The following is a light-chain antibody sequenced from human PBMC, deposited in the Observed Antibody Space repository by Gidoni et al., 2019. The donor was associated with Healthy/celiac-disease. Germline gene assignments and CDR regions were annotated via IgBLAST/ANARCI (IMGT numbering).Light chain of an antibody. CDR2: GAS. Sequence: EIVLTQSPGTLSLSPGERATLSCRASQSLRSSYLAWYQQKPGQAPRLLSYGASNRATGIPDRFSGSGSGTDFTLTISRLEPEDFAVYYCQQYGRSPRTFGQGTKVEIK. CDR3: QQYGRSPRT. V-gene: IGKV3-20*01. J-gene: IGKJ1*01. CDR1: QSLRSSY.